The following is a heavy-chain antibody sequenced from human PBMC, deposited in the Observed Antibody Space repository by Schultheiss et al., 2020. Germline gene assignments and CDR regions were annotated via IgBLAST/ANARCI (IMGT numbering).Heavy chain of an antibody. D-gene: IGHD3-9*01. J-gene: IGHJ4*02. V-gene: IGHV4-34*01. CDR2: INHSGST. Sequence: SETLSLTCAVYGGSFSGYYWSWIRQPPGKGLEWIGEINHSGSTNYNPSLKSRVTISVDTSKNQFSLKLSSVTAADTAVYYCAREAQLRYFDWQYYFDYWGQGTLVTVSS. CDR3: AREAQLRYFDWQYYFDY. CDR1: GGSFSGYY.